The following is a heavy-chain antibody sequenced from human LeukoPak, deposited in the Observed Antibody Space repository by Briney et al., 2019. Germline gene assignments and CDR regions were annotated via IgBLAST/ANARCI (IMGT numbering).Heavy chain of an antibody. D-gene: IGHD3-3*01. J-gene: IGHJ6*04. CDR3: ARSGVGKDFWSGLK. CDR2: INPNSGGT. CDR1: GYTFTGYY. V-gene: IGHV1-2*02. Sequence: VASVKVSCKASGYTFTGYYMHWVRQAPGQGLEWMGWINPNSGGTNYAQKFQGRVTMTRDTSISTAYMELSRLRSDDTAVYYCARSGVGKDFWSGLKWGKGTTVTVSS.